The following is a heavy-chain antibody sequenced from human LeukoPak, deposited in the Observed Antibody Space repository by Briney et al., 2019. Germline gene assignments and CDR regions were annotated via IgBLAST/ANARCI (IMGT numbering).Heavy chain of an antibody. CDR3: ARAVVIRNWYFDL. D-gene: IGHD3-22*01. CDR2: IYYSGST. J-gene: IGHJ2*01. CDR1: GGSISSGGYS. V-gene: IGHV4-31*03. Sequence: SETLSLTCTVSGGSISSGGYSWSWIRQHPGKGLEWIGYIYYSGSTYYNPSLKSRVTISVDTSKNQFSLKLSSVTAADTAVYYCARAVVIRNWYFDLWGRGTLITVSS.